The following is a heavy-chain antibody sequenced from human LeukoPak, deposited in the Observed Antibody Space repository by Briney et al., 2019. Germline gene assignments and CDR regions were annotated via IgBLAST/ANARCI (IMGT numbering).Heavy chain of an antibody. CDR2: IKSKTDGGTT. D-gene: IGHD6-13*01. Sequence: GGSLRLSCAASGFTFSNAWMSWVRQAPGKGLEWVGRIKSKTDGGTTDYAAPVKGRFTISRDDSKNALYLQMNSLKTEDTAVYYCTTDAAPALHDQYGMDVWGQGTTVTVSS. CDR1: GFTFSNAW. CDR3: TTDAAPALHDQYGMDV. V-gene: IGHV3-15*01. J-gene: IGHJ6*02.